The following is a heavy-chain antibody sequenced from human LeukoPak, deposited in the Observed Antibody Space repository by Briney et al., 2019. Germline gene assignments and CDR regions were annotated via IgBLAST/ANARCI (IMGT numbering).Heavy chain of an antibody. V-gene: IGHV4-34*01. CDR3: ARGPDYDFWSGYDGNWFDP. D-gene: IGHD3-3*01. CDR1: GGSFSGYY. CDR2: INHSGST. J-gene: IGHJ5*02. Sequence: PSETLSLTCAVYGGSFSGYYWSWIRQPPGKGLEWIGEINHSGSTNYNPSLKSRVTMSVDTSKNQFSLKLSSVTAADTAVYYCARGPDYDFWSGYDGNWFDPWGQGTLVTVSS.